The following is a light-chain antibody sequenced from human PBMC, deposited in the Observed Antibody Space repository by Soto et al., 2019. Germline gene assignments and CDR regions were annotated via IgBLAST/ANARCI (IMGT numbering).Light chain of an antibody. CDR1: QSVSSIN. CDR3: QQYGSPRYT. J-gene: IGKJ2*01. Sequence: EIVLTQSPGTLSLSPGERATLSCRASQSVSSINLAWFQQEPGQAPRLLIYGASTRATGIPDRFSGSGSGTDFTLIISRLEPEDFAVYYCQQYGSPRYTFGQGTKLEIK. CDR2: GAS. V-gene: IGKV3-20*01.